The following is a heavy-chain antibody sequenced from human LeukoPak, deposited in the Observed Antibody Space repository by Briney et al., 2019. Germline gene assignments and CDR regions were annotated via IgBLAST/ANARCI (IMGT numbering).Heavy chain of an antibody. J-gene: IGHJ6*02. D-gene: IGHD3-3*01. Sequence: GGSLRLSCEASGFTFSSYAIRWVRQAPGTGLEWVSSIPGSGGATYYADSVKGRFTISRDNSKNTLYLQMNSLRAEDTAVYYCAKDSPPPYDFWSGYYRSSHYYYGMDVWGQGTTVTVSS. CDR3: AKDSPPPYDFWSGYYRSSHYYYGMDV. V-gene: IGHV3-23*01. CDR2: IPGSGGAT. CDR1: GFTFSSYA.